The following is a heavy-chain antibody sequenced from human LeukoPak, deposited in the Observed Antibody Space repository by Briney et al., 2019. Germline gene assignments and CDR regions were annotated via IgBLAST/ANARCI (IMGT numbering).Heavy chain of an antibody. V-gene: IGHV1-2*02. CDR3: ARCIAVAGTHYYYYYMDV. Sequence: ASVKVSCKASGYTFTGYYVHWVRQAPGQGLEWMGWMNPKSGGTNYAQKFEARVTMNRDTSISTAYMELSRLRFDDTAVYYCARCIAVAGTHYYYYYMDVWGKGTTVTVSS. J-gene: IGHJ6*03. CDR2: MNPKSGGT. D-gene: IGHD6-19*01. CDR1: GYTFTGYY.